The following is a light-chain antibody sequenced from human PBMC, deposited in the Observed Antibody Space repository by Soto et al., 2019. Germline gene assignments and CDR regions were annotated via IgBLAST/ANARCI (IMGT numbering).Light chain of an antibody. CDR3: QQYYSIPPT. Sequence: DIVMTQSPDSRAVSLGERATINCKSRQTLVYSSNNKNYLTWYQHKPGQPPKLLIYWASTRKSGVPDRFSGSGSGTDFTLTISSLQAEDVAVYYCQQYYSIPPTFGGGTKVDIK. CDR2: WAS. J-gene: IGKJ4*01. CDR1: QTLVYSSNNKNY. V-gene: IGKV4-1*01.